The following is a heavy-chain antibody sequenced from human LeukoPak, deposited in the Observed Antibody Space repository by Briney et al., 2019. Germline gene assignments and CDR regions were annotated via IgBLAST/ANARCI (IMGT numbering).Heavy chain of an antibody. J-gene: IGHJ4*02. CDR1: GYTFTGYF. D-gene: IGHD2-15*01. Sequence: GASVKVSCKASGYTFTGYFIHWVRQAPGQGLEWMGWINPNTGGTIYAQKFQGRVTMTRDTTISTVYMDLTRLTSDDTAVYYCARPSLGSGATPSNYWGQGTLVTVSS. CDR3: ARPSLGSGATPSNY. CDR2: INPNTGGT. V-gene: IGHV1-2*02.